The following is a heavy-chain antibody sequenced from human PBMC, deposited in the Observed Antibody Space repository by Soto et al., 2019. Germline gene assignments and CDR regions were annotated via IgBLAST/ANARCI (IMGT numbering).Heavy chain of an antibody. CDR1: GGSFSGYY. CDR3: AIPNSSGYYRQGY. CDR2: INHSGST. Sequence: SETLSLTCAVYGGSFSGYYWSWIRQPPGKGLEWIGEINHSGSTNYNPSLKSRVTISVDTSKNQFSLKLSSVTAADTAVYYCAIPNSSGYYRQGYWGQGTLVTVSS. J-gene: IGHJ4*02. D-gene: IGHD3-22*01. V-gene: IGHV4-34*01.